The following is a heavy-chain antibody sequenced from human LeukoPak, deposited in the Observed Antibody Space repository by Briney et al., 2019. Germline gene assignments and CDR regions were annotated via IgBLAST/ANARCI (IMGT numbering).Heavy chain of an antibody. D-gene: IGHD2-15*01. CDR1: GGTFSSYA. J-gene: IGHJ4*02. Sequence: ASVKVSCKASGGTFSSYAISWVRQAPGQGLEWMGGIIPIFGTANYAQKFQGRVTIATDESTSTAYVELSSLRSEDTAVYYCAGGYCSGGSCYFDYWGQGTLVTVSS. V-gene: IGHV1-69*05. CDR2: IIPIFGTA. CDR3: AGGYCSGGSCYFDY.